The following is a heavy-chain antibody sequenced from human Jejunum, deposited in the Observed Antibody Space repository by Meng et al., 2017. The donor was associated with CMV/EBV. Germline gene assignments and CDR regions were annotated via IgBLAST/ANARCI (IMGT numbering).Heavy chain of an antibody. J-gene: IGHJ4*02. CDR1: CSSVTIYV. CDR2: INAYKGIT. V-gene: IGHV1-18*01. Sequence: NAGGFVKPHAHVSCSSVTIYVISWVRPTPGLGLEWRGGINAYKGITSCAQTLQGTVTMTTDTSTSTAYMELRSLRSDDTAVYYCARVDVGITSGDSWGQGTLVTVSS. CDR3: ARVDVGITSGDS. D-gene: IGHD1-26*01.